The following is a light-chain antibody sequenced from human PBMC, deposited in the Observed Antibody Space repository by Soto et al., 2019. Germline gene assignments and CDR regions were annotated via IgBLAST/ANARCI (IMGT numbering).Light chain of an antibody. Sequence: QSVLTQSSSASASLGSSVKLTCILSSGHSTYIIAWHQQQPGKAPRYLMKLEGSGSYNKGSGVLDCFLGSSSGADRYLTIANLQFEDEANYYCENWDTYTQVFGGGTKLTVL. CDR3: ENWDTYTQV. CDR2: LEGSGSY. V-gene: IGLV4-60*02. CDR1: SGHSTYI. J-gene: IGLJ3*02.